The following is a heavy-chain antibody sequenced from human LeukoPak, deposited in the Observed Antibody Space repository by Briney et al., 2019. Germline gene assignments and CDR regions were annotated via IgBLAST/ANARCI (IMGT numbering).Heavy chain of an antibody. Sequence: GGSLSLFCAGSGFTFSSYAMSCVRQAPGKGLEWVSAISHSSSGTYYLDSEKVRFTISRDNAKNTLYMQMNSLRAEDTAVYYCAKVINSGYYYYFDYWGQGTLVTVSS. CDR2: ISHSSSGT. CDR3: AKVINSGYYYYFDY. J-gene: IGHJ4*02. D-gene: IGHD3-22*01. CDR1: GFTFSSYA. V-gene: IGHV3-23*01.